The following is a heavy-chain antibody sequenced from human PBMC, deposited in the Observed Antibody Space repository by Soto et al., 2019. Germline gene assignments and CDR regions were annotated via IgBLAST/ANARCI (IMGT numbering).Heavy chain of an antibody. Sequence: QVQLVESGGGVVQPGRSLRLSCAASGFTFSSYAMNWVRQAPGKGLEWVAIISYDVSNKYYADSVKGRFTISRDNSKNTLYLQMNSLRAEDTAVYYCAKPRTVRGVLQYYFDYWGQGTLVTVSS. CDR1: GFTFSSYA. CDR3: AKPRTVRGVLQYYFDY. V-gene: IGHV3-30-3*02. D-gene: IGHD3-10*01. CDR2: ISYDVSNK. J-gene: IGHJ4*02.